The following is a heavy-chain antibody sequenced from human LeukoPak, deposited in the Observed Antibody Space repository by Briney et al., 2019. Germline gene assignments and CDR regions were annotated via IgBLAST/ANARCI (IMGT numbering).Heavy chain of an antibody. Sequence: GGSLRLSCAASGFTFSSYWMGWVRQAPGKGLEWVANIKPDGSEKYYVDSAKGRFTIARDNADDSLYLQMNSLRAEDTAVYYCARGWEGAFDYWGQGTLVTVAS. J-gene: IGHJ4*02. CDR2: IKPDGSEK. CDR3: ARGWEGAFDY. CDR1: GFTFSSYW. D-gene: IGHD1-26*01. V-gene: IGHV3-7*04.